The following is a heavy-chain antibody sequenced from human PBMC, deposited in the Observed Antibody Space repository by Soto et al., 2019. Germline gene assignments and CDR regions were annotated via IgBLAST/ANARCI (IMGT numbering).Heavy chain of an antibody. V-gene: IGHV1-3*01. D-gene: IGHD6-19*01. CDR3: ARCSPSSGWGFDY. CDR1: GYTFTSYA. Sequence: QVQLVQSGAEVKKPGASVKVSCKASGYTFTSYAMHWVRQAPGQRLEWMGWINAGNGNTKYSQKSQGRVTSTRDTSASTAYMELSSLRSEDTAVYYCARCSPSSGWGFDYWGQGTLVTVSS. J-gene: IGHJ4*02. CDR2: INAGNGNT.